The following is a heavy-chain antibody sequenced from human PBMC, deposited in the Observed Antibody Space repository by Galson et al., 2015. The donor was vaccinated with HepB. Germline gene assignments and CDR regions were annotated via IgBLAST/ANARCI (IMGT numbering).Heavy chain of an antibody. CDR1: GYTLIELS. CDR3: ARDRDNTKDEVDHYYYMDV. Sequence: SVKVSCKVSGYTLIELSIHWVRQAAGKGPEWMGGFDPKDGKTIYAQRFQGRVTFTEEASTVTIYMELRSLKYGDTAIYYCARDRDNTKDEVDHYYYMDVWGKGTTVTVSS. V-gene: IGHV1-24*01. J-gene: IGHJ6*03. D-gene: IGHD2-8*01. CDR2: FDPKDGKT.